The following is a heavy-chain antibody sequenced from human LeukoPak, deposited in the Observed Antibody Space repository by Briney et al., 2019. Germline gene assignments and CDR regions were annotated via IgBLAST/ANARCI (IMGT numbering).Heavy chain of an antibody. CDR2: IKSKIDGETT. CDR1: GFTFSSYA. D-gene: IGHD6-13*01. J-gene: IGHJ4*02. Sequence: PGGSLRLSCAASGFTFSSYAMSWVRQAPGKGLEWVGRIKSKIDGETTDYAAPVKGRFTISRDDSRNTLYLQMNSLKTEDTAVYYCTTDAGYSSRWYNYWGQGTLVTVSS. CDR3: TTDAGYSSRWYNY. V-gene: IGHV3-15*01.